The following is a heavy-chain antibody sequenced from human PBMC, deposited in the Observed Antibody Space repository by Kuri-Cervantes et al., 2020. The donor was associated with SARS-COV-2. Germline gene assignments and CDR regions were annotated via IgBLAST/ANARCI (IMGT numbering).Heavy chain of an antibody. CDR2: IYYRGST. CDR3: ARWGEYYDFWSGYYTSYYFDY. D-gene: IGHD3-3*01. V-gene: IGHV4-59*04. Sequence: GSLRLSCTVSGGSISSHYWSWIRQPPGKGLEWIGYIYYRGSTYYNPSLKSRVTISVDTSKNQFSLKLSSVTAADTAVYYRARWGEYYDFWSGYYTSYYFDYWGQGTLVTVSS. CDR1: GGSISSHY. J-gene: IGHJ4*02.